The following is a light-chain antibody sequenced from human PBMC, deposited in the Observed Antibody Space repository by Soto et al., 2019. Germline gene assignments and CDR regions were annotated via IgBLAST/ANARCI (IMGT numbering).Light chain of an antibody. Sequence: QSALTQPASVSGSPGQSITVSCTGTSSDVGSYNRVSWYQQPPGTAPKLIIYDVTNRPLGVPGRFFGSKSGNTASLTISGLQAEDEADYYCCSYTTRTTYVFGTGTKLTVL. J-gene: IGLJ1*01. CDR2: DVT. CDR3: CSYTTRTTYV. V-gene: IGLV2-18*02. CDR1: SSDVGSYNR.